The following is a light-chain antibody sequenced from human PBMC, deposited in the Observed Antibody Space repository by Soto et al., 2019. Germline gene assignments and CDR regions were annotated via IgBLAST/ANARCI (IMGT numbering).Light chain of an antibody. CDR1: QSVSSN. V-gene: IGKV3-15*01. CDR3: QQYYNWPRYT. Sequence: DIVMTQSPATLSVSPGERATLSCRASQSVSSNFAWYQQKPGQAPRLLIYGASTRPTGIPARFSGSGSGTEFTLTISSLQSEDCVVYYCQQYYNWPRYTFGQGTKLEIK. J-gene: IGKJ2*01. CDR2: GAS.